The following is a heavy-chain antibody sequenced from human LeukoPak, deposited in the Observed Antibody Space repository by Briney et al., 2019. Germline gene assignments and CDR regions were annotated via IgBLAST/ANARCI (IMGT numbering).Heavy chain of an antibody. Sequence: SSETLSLTCTVSGGSISSSGYYWGWTRQPPGKGPEWIAIIHYSGTTYYNPSLTSRVTISVDTSKNQFSLGLKSVTAADTALYYCVRHREFRDWLDPWGQGTLVTVSS. CDR2: IHYSGTT. J-gene: IGHJ5*02. CDR1: GGSISSSGYY. CDR3: VRHREFRDWLDP. V-gene: IGHV4-39*01.